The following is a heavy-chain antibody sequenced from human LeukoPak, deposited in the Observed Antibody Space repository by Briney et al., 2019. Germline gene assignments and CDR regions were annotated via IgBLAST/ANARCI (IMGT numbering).Heavy chain of an antibody. CDR1: GFTFRNYW. Sequence: GGSLRLSCAASGFTFRNYWMSWVRQVPGKGLEWVVNINEGGNEKNYVDSVKGRFTASRDNAQNSLYLQMNSLRVEDTAAYYCARHPNSNWDYWGQGTLVTVFS. CDR2: INEGGNEK. CDR3: ARHPNSNWDY. V-gene: IGHV3-7*03. D-gene: IGHD6-13*01. J-gene: IGHJ4*02.